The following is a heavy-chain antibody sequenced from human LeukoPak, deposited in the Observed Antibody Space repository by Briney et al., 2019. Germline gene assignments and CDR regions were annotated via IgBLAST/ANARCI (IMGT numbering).Heavy chain of an antibody. V-gene: IGHV3-21*01. Sequence: GGSLRLSCAASGFTFSSCSMNWVRQAPGKGLEWVSSISSSSSYIYYADSVKGRFTISRDNAKNSLYLQMNSLRAEDTAVYYCARDNIVRATFDYWGQGTLVTVSS. CDR2: ISSSSSYI. CDR3: ARDNIVRATFDY. CDR1: GFTFSSCS. D-gene: IGHD1-26*01. J-gene: IGHJ4*02.